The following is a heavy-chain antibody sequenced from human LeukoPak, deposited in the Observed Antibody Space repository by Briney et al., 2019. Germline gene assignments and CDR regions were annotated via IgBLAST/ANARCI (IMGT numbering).Heavy chain of an antibody. CDR3: AGLTSDILTGYAFDY. J-gene: IGHJ4*02. V-gene: IGHV1-24*01. D-gene: IGHD3-9*01. CDR1: GYTLTELS. Sequence: ASVKVSCKVSGYTLTELSMHWVRQAPGKGLERMGGFDPEDGETIYAQKFQGRVTMTTDTSTSTAYMELRSLRSDDTAVYYCAGLTSDILTGYAFDYWGQGTLVTVSS. CDR2: FDPEDGET.